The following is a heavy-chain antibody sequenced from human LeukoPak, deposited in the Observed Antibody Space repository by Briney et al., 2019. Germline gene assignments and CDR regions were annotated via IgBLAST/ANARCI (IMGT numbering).Heavy chain of an antibody. CDR1: GYSFTSYW. D-gene: IGHD3-10*01. CDR2: IYPGDSDT. Sequence: GEALQISCKGSGYSFTSYWIGWVRRMPGKGLEWRGIIYPGDSDTRYSPSFQGQVTISADKSISTAYLQWSSLKASDTAMYYCARGSSMILYYFDYWGQGTLVTVSS. V-gene: IGHV5-51*01. CDR3: ARGSSMILYYFDY. J-gene: IGHJ4*02.